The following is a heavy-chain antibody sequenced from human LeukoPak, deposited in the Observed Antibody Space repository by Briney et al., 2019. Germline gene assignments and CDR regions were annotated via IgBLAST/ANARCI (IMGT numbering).Heavy chain of an antibody. CDR2: IYYSVST. CDR1: GGSISSGDYY. Sequence: PSEPLSLTCTVSGGSISSGDYYWSWIRQPPGKGLEWIGYIYYSVSTYYNPSLKSRVTISVDTSKNQFSLKLSSVTAADTAVYYCAREGIAAARGFDPWGQGTLVTVSS. D-gene: IGHD6-13*01. CDR3: AREGIAAARGFDP. V-gene: IGHV4-30-4*01. J-gene: IGHJ5*02.